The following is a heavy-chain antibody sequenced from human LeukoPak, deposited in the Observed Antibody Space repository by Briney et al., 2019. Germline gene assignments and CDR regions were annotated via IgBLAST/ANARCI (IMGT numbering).Heavy chain of an antibody. D-gene: IGHD4-17*01. J-gene: IGHJ3*01. Sequence: PGGSLRLSCAASGLTFRNYAMTWVRHAPGKGLKWVSSITGDSGATSYADSVKGRFTVYRDNSINTLYLQMNSLRAGDTAVYYCAKDPNGDYVGAFDSWGQGTLVTVSS. CDR2: ITGDSGAT. CDR3: AKDPNGDYVGAFDS. V-gene: IGHV3-23*01. CDR1: GLTFRNYA.